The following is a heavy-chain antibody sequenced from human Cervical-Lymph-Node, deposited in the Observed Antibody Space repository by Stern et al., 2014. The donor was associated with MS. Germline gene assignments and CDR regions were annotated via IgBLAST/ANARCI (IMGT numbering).Heavy chain of an antibody. CDR3: ARDNYDNGMDV. CDR1: GDTFINFG. CDR2: IIPLFGYK. Sequence: QMQLVQSGAEVKKPGASVKVSCTASGDTFINFGVSWVRQAPGQGLAWMGWIIPLFGYKHYGQKFQGRLTINADESATTVYIELRSLRSEDPAVYYCARDNYDNGMDVWGQGTPVTVSS. V-gene: IGHV1-69*01. J-gene: IGHJ6*02.